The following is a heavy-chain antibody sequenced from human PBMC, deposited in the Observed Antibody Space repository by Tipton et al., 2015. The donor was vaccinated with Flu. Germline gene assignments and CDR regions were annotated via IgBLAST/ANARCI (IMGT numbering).Heavy chain of an antibody. V-gene: IGHV4-59*01. J-gene: IGHJ4*02. D-gene: IGHD3-22*01. CDR2: MYYKGST. CDR3: VRLGYDSSGYHATHFDY. Sequence: LRLSCTVSGGSISSDYWSWIRQPPGRGLEWIGYMYYKGSTDYNPSLKSRAIISVDTSKNQFSLRLTSVTAADTAVYYCVRLGYDSSGYHATHFDYWGQGTLVTVSS. CDR1: GGSISSDY.